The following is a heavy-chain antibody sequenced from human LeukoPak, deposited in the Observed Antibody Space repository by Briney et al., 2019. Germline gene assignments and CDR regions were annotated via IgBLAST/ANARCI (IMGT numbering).Heavy chain of an antibody. CDR1: RFTFSTYG. J-gene: IGHJ2*01. CDR2: IWYVGSNK. Sequence: PGGSLRLSCAASRFTFSTYGMHWVRQAPGKGLEWVAAIWYVGSNKYYADSVKGRFTISRDDSKNTLYLQMNSLRVEDTAVYYCARDGGYCSGGSCDWYLDLWGRGTLVTVSS. V-gene: IGHV3-33*01. CDR3: ARDGGYCSGGSCDWYLDL. D-gene: IGHD2-15*01.